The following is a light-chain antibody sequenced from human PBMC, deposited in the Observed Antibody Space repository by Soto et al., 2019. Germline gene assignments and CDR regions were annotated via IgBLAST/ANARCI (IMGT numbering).Light chain of an antibody. J-gene: IGKJ1*01. CDR3: QQYNDCPPWT. CDR2: GAS. V-gene: IGKV3-15*01. Sequence: EIVMTQSPATLSVSPGERATLSCGASQSVRSDLAWYQQRPGQAPRLLIYGASTRATGIPARFSGSGSGTEFTLTISSLQSEDFALYYCQQYNDCPPWTFGQGTKVEIK. CDR1: QSVRSD.